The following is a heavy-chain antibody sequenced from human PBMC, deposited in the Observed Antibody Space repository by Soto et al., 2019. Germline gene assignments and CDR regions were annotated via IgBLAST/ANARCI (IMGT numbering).Heavy chain of an antibody. CDR2: INHSGST. Sequence: PSETLSLTCAVYGGSFSGYYWSWIRQPPGKGLEWIGEINHSGSTNYNPSLKSRVTISVDTSKNQFSLKLSSVTAADTAVYYCAGWLSGYVGYALESGGQGTKVTDS. D-gene: IGHD5-12*01. CDR3: AGWLSGYVGYALES. V-gene: IGHV4-34*01. CDR1: GGSFSGYY. J-gene: IGHJ3*02.